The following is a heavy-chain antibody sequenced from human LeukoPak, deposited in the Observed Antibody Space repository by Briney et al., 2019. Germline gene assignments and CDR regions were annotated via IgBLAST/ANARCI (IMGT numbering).Heavy chain of an antibody. V-gene: IGHV1-18*01. Sequence: ASVKVSCKASGYTFTSYGISWVRQAPGQGLEWMGWISAYNGNTNYAQKLQGRVTMTTDTSTSTAYMELRSLRSDDTAVYYCARDRGYYDSSGYQPFDYWGQGTLVTVSS. CDR1: GYTFTSYG. J-gene: IGHJ4*02. CDR2: ISAYNGNT. CDR3: ARDRGYYDSSGYQPFDY. D-gene: IGHD3-22*01.